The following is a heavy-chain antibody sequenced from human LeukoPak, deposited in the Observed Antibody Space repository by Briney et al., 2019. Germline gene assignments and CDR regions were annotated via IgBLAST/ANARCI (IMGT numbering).Heavy chain of an antibody. CDR1: GLTFSTYS. CDR2: IRYNGADT. D-gene: IGHD2/OR15-2a*01. V-gene: IGHV3-23*01. Sequence: GGSLRLSCAASGLTFSTYSLSWVRQAPGKGLEWVSAIRYNGADTYYADSVRGRFTISRDNSRDTLSLQMKSLRADDTAVYFCAILSWDGRGSFFWGQGTLVTVSS. J-gene: IGHJ4*02. CDR3: AILSWDGRGSFF.